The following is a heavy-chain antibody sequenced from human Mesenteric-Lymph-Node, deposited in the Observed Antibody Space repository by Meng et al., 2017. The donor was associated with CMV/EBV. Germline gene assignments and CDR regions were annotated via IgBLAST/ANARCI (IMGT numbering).Heavy chain of an antibody. Sequence: GGSLRLSCAASGFTFSSYWMSWVRQAPGKGLEWVANIKQDGSEKYYVDSVKGRFTISRDNAKNSLYLQMNSLRAEDTAVYYCARAVVVPAAILSDYYYGRDGGGKG. V-gene: IGHV3-7*01. D-gene: IGHD2-2*02. CDR2: IKQDGSEK. CDR3: ARAVVVPAAILSDYYYGRDG. J-gene: IGHJ6*04. CDR1: GFTFSSYW.